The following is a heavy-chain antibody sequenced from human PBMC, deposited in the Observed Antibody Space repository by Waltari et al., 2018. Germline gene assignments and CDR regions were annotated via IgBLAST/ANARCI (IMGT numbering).Heavy chain of an antibody. V-gene: IGHV3-21*01. D-gene: IGHD3-10*01. Sequence: EVQLVESGGGLVKPGGSLRLSCAASGFIFSSYTMNWVRQAPGKGLEWVSSISTRSSSIYYAGSVKGRFTRSRNNAKNSLYLQMNSLRAEDTAVYYCARDPYGYFDYWGQGTLVTVSS. J-gene: IGHJ4*02. CDR2: ISTRSSSI. CDR3: ARDPYGYFDY. CDR1: GFIFSSYT.